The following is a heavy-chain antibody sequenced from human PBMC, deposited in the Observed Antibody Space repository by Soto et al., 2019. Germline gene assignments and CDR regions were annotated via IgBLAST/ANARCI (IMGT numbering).Heavy chain of an antibody. CDR2: IIAIFGTA. D-gene: IGHD1-26*01. V-gene: IGHV1-69*13. J-gene: IGHJ4*02. CDR1: GYTFSSYA. CDR3: ARRDSGSYYWEDAFDY. Sequence: SVKVSCKASGYTFSSYAISWVRQAPGQGLEWMGGIIAIFGTANYAQKFQGRVTMTADESTSTAYMELSSLRSEDTAVYYCARRDSGSYYWEDAFDYWGQGTPVTVSS.